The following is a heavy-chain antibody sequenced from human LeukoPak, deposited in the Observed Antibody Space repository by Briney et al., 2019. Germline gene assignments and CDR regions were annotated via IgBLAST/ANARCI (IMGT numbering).Heavy chain of an antibody. CDR2: ISGAGDRT. Sequence: PGGSLRLSCAGSGFTFSSYAMSWVRQAPGKGLEWVSDISGAGDRTYYADSVKGRFTISRDNSKNTLYLQMNSLRAEDTAIYYCAKARIPSGNGYYSDWGQGTLVTVSS. D-gene: IGHD3-22*01. CDR1: GFTFSSYA. J-gene: IGHJ4*02. V-gene: IGHV3-23*01. CDR3: AKARIPSGNGYYSD.